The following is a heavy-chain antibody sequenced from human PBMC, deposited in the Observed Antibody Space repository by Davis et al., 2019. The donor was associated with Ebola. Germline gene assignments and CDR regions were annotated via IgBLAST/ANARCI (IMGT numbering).Heavy chain of an antibody. CDR2: INGGNGNT. CDR3: ATYDRSREYFDL. J-gene: IGHJ2*01. Sequence: ASVKVSCKASGYTFTTYSIHWVRQAPGQRLEWMGWINGGNGNTYYSQNYQGRVSITRDRSASTAYMELNSLRDEDTAVYYCATYDRSREYFDLWGRGTLVTVSS. D-gene: IGHD2-21*01. V-gene: IGHV1-3*01. CDR1: GYTFTTYS.